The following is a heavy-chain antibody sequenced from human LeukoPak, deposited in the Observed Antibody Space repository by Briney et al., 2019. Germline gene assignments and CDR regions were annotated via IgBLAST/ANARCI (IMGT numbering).Heavy chain of an antibody. D-gene: IGHD2-2*01. V-gene: IGHV1-18*01. CDR3: ARGLRVVVPAANYYYYYGMDV. Sequence: ASVKVSCKVSGYTFTSYGISWVRQAPGQGLEWMGWISAYNGNTNYAQKFQGRVTMTRNTSISTAYMELSSLRSEDTAVYYCARGLRVVVPAANYYYYYGMDVWGQGTTVTVSS. J-gene: IGHJ6*02. CDR2: ISAYNGNT. CDR1: GYTFTSYG.